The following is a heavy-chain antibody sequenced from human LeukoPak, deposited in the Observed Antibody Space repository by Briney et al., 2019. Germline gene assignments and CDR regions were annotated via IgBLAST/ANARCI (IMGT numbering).Heavy chain of an antibody. Sequence: ASVKVSCKASGYTFTSYYMHWVRQAPGQGLEWMGIINPSGGSTSYAQKFQGRVTMTRDTSTSTVYMELSSLRSEDTAVYYCARDPASNPEWLRGFPSYYFDYWGQGTLVTVSS. D-gene: IGHD5-12*01. CDR1: GYTFTSYY. CDR3: ARDPASNPEWLRGFPSYYFDY. V-gene: IGHV1-46*01. J-gene: IGHJ4*02. CDR2: INPSGGST.